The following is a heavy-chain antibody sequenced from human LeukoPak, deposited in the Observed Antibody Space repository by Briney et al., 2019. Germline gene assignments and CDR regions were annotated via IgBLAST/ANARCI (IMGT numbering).Heavy chain of an antibody. CDR3: ARDQDGIPAADPYYYYYMDV. CDR2: INPNSRGT. D-gene: IGHD6-13*01. CDR1: GYSFTGYY. Sequence: ASVKVSCKASGYSFTGYYMHWVRQAPGQGLEWMGWINPNSRGTNYAQKFQGRVTMTRDTSISTAYMELSRLRSDDTAEYYCARDQDGIPAADPYYYYYMDVWGKGTTVTVSS. V-gene: IGHV1-2*02. J-gene: IGHJ6*03.